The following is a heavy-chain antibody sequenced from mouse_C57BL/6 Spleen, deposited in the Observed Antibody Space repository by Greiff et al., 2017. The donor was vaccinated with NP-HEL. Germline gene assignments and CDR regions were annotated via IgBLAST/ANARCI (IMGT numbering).Heavy chain of an antibody. CDR2: ISYSGST. V-gene: IGHV3-1*01. D-gene: IGHD2-4*01. CDR3: ARDDYDSFAY. CDR1: GYSITSGYD. J-gene: IGHJ3*01. Sequence: VQLKQSGPGMVKPSQSLSLTCTVTGYSITSGYDWHWIRHFPGNKLEWMGYISYSGSTNYNPSLKSRISITHDTSKNHFFLKLNSVTTQNTATYYCARDDYDSFAYWGQGTLVTVSA.